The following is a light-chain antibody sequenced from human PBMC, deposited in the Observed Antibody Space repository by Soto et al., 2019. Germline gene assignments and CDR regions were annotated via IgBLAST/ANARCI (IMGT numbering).Light chain of an antibody. CDR1: QSVSSN. CDR3: QQYNNWPLT. J-gene: IGKJ4*01. CDR2: GAS. V-gene: IGKV3-15*01. Sequence: EIVMTQSPATLSVSPGERATLSCRASQSVSSNLAWYQQTPGQAPRLLMYGASPRATGIPARFSGSGSGTEFTLTISSLQSDDGALYYCQQYNNWPLTVGGGTKVEIK.